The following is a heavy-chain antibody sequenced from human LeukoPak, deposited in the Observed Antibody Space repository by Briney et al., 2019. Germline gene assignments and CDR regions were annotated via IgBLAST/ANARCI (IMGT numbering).Heavy chain of an antibody. D-gene: IGHD1-26*01. V-gene: IGHV3-23*01. CDR1: GFTFSSYA. CDR2: ISGSGGST. J-gene: IGHJ3*02. Sequence: GGSLRLSCAASGFTFSSYAMSWVRQAPGKGLEWVSAISGSGGSTYYADSVKGRFTISRDNSKNTLYLQMNSLRAEDTAVYYCARDGSPGSNAFDIWGQGTMVTVSS. CDR3: ARDGSPGSNAFDI.